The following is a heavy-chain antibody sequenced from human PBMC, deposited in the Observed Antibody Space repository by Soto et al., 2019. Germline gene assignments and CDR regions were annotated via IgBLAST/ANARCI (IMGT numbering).Heavy chain of an antibody. CDR3: GRKGYGDFGGMDV. D-gene: IGHD4-17*01. CDR2: ISNSRSYI. J-gene: IGHJ6*02. V-gene: IGHV3-21*01. CDR1: GFTFSSYS. Sequence: EGSLGLSCAASGFTFSSYSMNWVRQAPGKGLEWVSSISNSRSYIYYADSVKGRFTISRDNAKNSLYLQMNSLRAEDTAVYYCGRKGYGDFGGMDVWGQGTTVTVSS.